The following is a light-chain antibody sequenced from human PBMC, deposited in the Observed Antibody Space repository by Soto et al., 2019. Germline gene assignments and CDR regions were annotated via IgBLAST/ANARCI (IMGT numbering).Light chain of an antibody. CDR2: DAS. CDR3: QQYDSSPPIT. Sequence: EIVSTQSPATLSLSPGERATLSWSASQSVSSYLAWYQQKPGQAPRLLIYDASNRATGIPARFSGSGSGTDFTLTISGLEPEDFAVYYCQQYDSSPPITFGQGTRLEIK. V-gene: IGKV3-20*01. CDR1: QSVSSY. J-gene: IGKJ5*01.